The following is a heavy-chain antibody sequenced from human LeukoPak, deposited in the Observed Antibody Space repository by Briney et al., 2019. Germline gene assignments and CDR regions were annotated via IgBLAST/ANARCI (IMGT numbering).Heavy chain of an antibody. CDR3: ARGGFTYSTDY. CDR1: GYSISTDDYY. Sequence: SETLSLTCTVSGYSISTDDYYWSWIRQPPGNGLEWIGYIYHTGSTHYNPSLKSRVTISVDTSKNQFSLMLNSVTTADTAVYYCARGGFTYSTDYWGEGTLVTVSS. V-gene: IGHV4-30-4*01. D-gene: IGHD2-21*01. CDR2: IYHTGST. J-gene: IGHJ4*02.